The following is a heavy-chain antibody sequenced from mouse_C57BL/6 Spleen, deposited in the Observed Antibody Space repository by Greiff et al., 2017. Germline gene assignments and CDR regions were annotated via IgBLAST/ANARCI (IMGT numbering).Heavy chain of an antibody. Sequence: VQLQQPGAELVKPGASVKLSCKASGYTFTSYWMHWVKQRPGQGLEWIGMIHPNSGSTNYNEKFKSKATLTVDKSSSTAYMQLGSLTSEDSAVYYCARFYYYGSSYAMDYWGQGTSVTVSS. V-gene: IGHV1-64*01. CDR1: GYTFTSYW. D-gene: IGHD1-1*01. CDR3: ARFYYYGSSYAMDY. J-gene: IGHJ4*01. CDR2: IHPNSGST.